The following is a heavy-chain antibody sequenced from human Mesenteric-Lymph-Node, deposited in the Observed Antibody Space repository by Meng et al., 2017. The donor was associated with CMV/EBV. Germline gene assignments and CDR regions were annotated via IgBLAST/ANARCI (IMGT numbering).Heavy chain of an antibody. CDR3: ARDKDYGDFYYYYYYGMDV. CDR2: ISSSGNTI. V-gene: IGHV3-48*03. D-gene: IGHD4-17*01. CDR1: GFTFTTYE. J-gene: IGHJ6*02. Sequence: GGSLRLSCAASGFTFTTYEMNWVRQAPGKGLEWISYISSSGNTIYYADSVKGRFTISRDNAKNSLYLQMNSLRAEDTAVYYCARDKDYGDFYYYYYYGMDVWGQGTTVTVSS.